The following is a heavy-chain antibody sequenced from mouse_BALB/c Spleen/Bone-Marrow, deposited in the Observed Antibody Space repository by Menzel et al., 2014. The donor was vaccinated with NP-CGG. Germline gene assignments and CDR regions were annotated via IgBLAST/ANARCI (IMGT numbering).Heavy chain of an antibody. D-gene: IGHD2-1*01. Sequence: QVQLQQSGAELVKPGASVKLSCKASGYTFTSYYMYWVKQRPGQGLEWIGGINPSNGVNNFNEKFKSKASLTVDKSSSTAYMQVSSLTSEDCVVYYCSGGGNCDVMDYWGQGTSVTVSS. CDR3: SGGGNCDVMDY. V-gene: IGHV1S81*02. CDR2: INPSNGVN. J-gene: IGHJ4*01. CDR1: GYTFTSYY.